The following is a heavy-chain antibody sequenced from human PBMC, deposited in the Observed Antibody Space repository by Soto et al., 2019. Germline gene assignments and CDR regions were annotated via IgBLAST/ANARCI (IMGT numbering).Heavy chain of an antibody. Sequence: QVQLVQSGAEVKKPGSSVKVSCKASGGTFSSYALSWVRQAPGQGLEWMGGIIPSFATANYAQKFQGRVTITADESTSTGYMEVSSLRSEDTAVYYCARNHGSLVPAATGGYFYYGLDVW. CDR2: IIPSFATA. CDR3: ARNHGSLVPAATGGYFYYGLDV. CDR1: GGTFSSYA. D-gene: IGHD2-2*01. V-gene: IGHV1-69*01. J-gene: IGHJ6*01.